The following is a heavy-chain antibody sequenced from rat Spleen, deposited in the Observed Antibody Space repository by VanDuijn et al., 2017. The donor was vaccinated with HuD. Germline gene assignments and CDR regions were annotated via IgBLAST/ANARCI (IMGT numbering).Heavy chain of an antibody. D-gene: IGHD1-11*01. Sequence: EVQLVESGGGLVQPGRSLKLSCAASGFTFSNYDMAWVRQAPTTGLEWVASISTGGGNTYYRDSVKGRFTISRDNAKSTLYLQMDSLRSEDTATYYCARHYGGYSEYVMDAWGQGASVTVSS. CDR2: ISTGGGNT. V-gene: IGHV5S23*01. CDR3: ARHYGGYSEYVMDA. J-gene: IGHJ4*01. CDR1: GFTFSNYD.